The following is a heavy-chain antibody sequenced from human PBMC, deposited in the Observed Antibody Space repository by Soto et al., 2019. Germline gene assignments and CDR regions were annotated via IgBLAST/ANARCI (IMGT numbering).Heavy chain of an antibody. CDR1: GYTFTSYY. J-gene: IGHJ5*02. V-gene: IGHV1-18*01. CDR3: ARDPDSHYNDSHASSYP. Sequence: ASVKVSCKASGYTFTSYYISWVRQAPGQGLEWMGWISGDNGNTNYAQKLQGRVTMTTDTSTSTAYMELRSLRSDDTAVYYCARDPDSHYNDSHASSYPWGQGTLVTVS. D-gene: IGHD4-4*01. CDR2: ISGDNGNT.